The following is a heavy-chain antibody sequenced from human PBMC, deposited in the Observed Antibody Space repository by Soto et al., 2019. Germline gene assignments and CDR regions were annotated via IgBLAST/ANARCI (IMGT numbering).Heavy chain of an antibody. CDR1: GYTFTGYY. CDR3: AINIAVAGAGRAPYYYGMDV. D-gene: IGHD6-19*01. Sequence: ASVKVSCKASGYTFTGYYMHWVRQAPGQGLEWMGWINPNSGGTNYAQKFQGRVTMTRDTSISTAYMELSRLRSDDTAVYYCAINIAVAGAGRAPYYYGMDVWGQGTTVTVSS. CDR2: INPNSGGT. J-gene: IGHJ6*02. V-gene: IGHV1-2*02.